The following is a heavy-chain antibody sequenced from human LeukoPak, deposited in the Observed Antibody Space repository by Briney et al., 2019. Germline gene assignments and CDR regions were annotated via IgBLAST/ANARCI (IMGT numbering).Heavy chain of an antibody. D-gene: IGHD5-24*01. CDR1: GGSISSYY. J-gene: IGHJ4*02. CDR3: ARADGYNQELDY. CDR2: IYYSGST. V-gene: IGHV4-59*01. Sequence: PSETLSLTCTVSGGSISSYYWSWIRQPPGEGLEWIGYIYYSGSTSYNPSLKSRVTISVDTSKNQFSLKLSSVTAADTAVYYCARADGYNQELDYWGQGTLVTVSS.